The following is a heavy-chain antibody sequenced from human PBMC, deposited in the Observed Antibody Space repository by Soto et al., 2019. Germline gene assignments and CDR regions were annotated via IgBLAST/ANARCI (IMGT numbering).Heavy chain of an antibody. D-gene: IGHD3-10*01. CDR3: VSGPGSGSHFSTFDV. J-gene: IGHJ3*01. CDR1: GFTFSTYG. Sequence: GGSLRLSCAASGFTFSTYGMNWVRQATGKGLEWVALIWYQGNSEEYAESVRGRVTISRDNSKNTVFLHIHSFTVDATAAYHFVSGPGSGSHFSTFDVWGEGTLVTVSS. CDR2: IWYQGNSE. V-gene: IGHV3-33*01.